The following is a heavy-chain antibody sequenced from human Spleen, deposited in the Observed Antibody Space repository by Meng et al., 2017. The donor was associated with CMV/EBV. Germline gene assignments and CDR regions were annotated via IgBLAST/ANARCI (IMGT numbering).Heavy chain of an antibody. D-gene: IGHD3-10*01. CDR3: TEDETEFGSHFDY. Sequence: AGCGVNFSGYAMGWVGQGPGKGLEWVAVVSFDGRNKYYADSVRGRFTISRDKYENKLILQMNSLRADDTAVYYCTEDETEFGSHFDYWGQGTLVTVSS. V-gene: IGHV3-30*18. CDR1: GVNFSGYA. J-gene: IGHJ4*02. CDR2: VSFDGRNK.